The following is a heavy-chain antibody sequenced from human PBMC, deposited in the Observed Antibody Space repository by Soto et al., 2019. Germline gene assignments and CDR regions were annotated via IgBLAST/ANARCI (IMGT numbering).Heavy chain of an antibody. CDR3: ARRHSSNWYGLDY. CDR1: GYSISNGYY. D-gene: IGHD6-13*01. V-gene: IGHV4-38-2*01. J-gene: IGHJ4*02. CDR2: IYHTGST. Sequence: SETLSLTCAVSGYSISNGYYWGWIRQPPGKGLEWIGSIYHTGSTYYNPSLKSRVTISVDTSKNQFSLKLSSVTAADTAVYYCARRHSSNWYGLDYWGQGTLVTVS.